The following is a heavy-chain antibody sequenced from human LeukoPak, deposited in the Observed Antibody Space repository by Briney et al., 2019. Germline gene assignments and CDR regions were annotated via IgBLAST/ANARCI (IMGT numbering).Heavy chain of an antibody. V-gene: IGHV1-69*13. D-gene: IGHD4-11*01. J-gene: IGHJ5*02. CDR2: IIPIFGTA. CDR1: GYTFTSYD. CDR3: ARGLRVTVTTNWFDP. Sequence: ASVKVSCKASGYTFTSYDINWVRQAPGQGLEWMGGIIPIFGTANYAQKFQGRVTITADESTSTAYMELSSLRSEDTAVYYCARGLRVTVTTNWFDPWGQGTLVTVSS.